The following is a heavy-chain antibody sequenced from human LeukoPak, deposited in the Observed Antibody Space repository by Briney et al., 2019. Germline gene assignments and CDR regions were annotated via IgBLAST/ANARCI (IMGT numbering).Heavy chain of an antibody. Sequence: GGSLRLSCAASGFTLSSYAMHWVRQAPGKGLEWVAVISDDGSNRYYADSVKGRFTISRDNSKNTLYLQMNSLRTEDTAVYYCARDQRIGGYSYGLTGNFDYWGQGTLVTVSS. CDR1: GFTLSSYA. J-gene: IGHJ4*02. D-gene: IGHD5-18*01. V-gene: IGHV3-30-3*01. CDR3: ARDQRIGGYSYGLTGNFDY. CDR2: ISDDGSNR.